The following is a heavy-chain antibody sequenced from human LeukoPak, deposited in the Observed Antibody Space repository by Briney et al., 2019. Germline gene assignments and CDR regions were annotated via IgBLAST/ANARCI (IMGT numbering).Heavy chain of an antibody. Sequence: ASVKVSCKTSGYTFTGYYMHWVRQAPGQGLEWMGWINPNSGGTNYAQKFQGRVTMTRDTSISTAYMELSRLRSDDTAVYYCARGGEMATIAFGFPKKYNWFDPWGQGTLVTVSS. CDR3: ARGGEMATIAFGFPKKYNWFDP. V-gene: IGHV1-2*02. CDR1: GYTFTGYY. CDR2: INPNSGGT. J-gene: IGHJ5*02. D-gene: IGHD5-24*01.